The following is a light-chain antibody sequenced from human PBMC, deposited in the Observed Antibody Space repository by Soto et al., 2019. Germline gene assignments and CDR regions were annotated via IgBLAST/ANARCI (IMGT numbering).Light chain of an antibody. Sequence: DIQTTQSPSSLSASVGDRVTITCQASQDINNFLNWYQQKPGKAPKLLIYDASNLETGVPSRFSESGSGTDFTFTISSLQPEDIATYYCQQYDNLPPFTFGQGTRLEIK. J-gene: IGKJ5*01. CDR1: QDINNF. V-gene: IGKV1-33*01. CDR3: QQYDNLPPFT. CDR2: DAS.